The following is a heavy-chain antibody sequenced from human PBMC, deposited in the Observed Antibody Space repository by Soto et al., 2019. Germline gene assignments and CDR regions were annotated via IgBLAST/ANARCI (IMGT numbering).Heavy chain of an antibody. Sequence: QVQLQESDPGLVKPSGTLSLTCAVSGGSISSSNWWSWVRQPPGKGLEWIGEIYHSGSTNYNPSLTSRVTISVDKAKNQFSLKLSSVTAADTAVYYCAREANYYDSSGYPYWYFDLWGRGTLVTVSS. CDR1: GGSISSSNW. CDR3: AREANYYDSSGYPYWYFDL. D-gene: IGHD3-22*01. J-gene: IGHJ2*01. V-gene: IGHV4-4*02. CDR2: IYHSGST.